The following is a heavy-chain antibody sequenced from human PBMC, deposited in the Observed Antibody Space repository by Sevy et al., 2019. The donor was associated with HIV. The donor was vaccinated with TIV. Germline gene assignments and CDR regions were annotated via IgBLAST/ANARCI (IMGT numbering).Heavy chain of an antibody. CDR1: GFTFDDYA. V-gene: IGHV3-9*01. CDR2: ISWNSGSI. Sequence: SLRLSCAASGFTFDDYAMHWVRQAPGKDLEWVSGISWNSGSIGYADSVKGRFTISRDNAKNSLYLQMNSLRAEDTALYYCAKDIVEMATSYYFDYWGQGTLVTVSS. J-gene: IGHJ4*02. D-gene: IGHD5-12*01. CDR3: AKDIVEMATSYYFDY.